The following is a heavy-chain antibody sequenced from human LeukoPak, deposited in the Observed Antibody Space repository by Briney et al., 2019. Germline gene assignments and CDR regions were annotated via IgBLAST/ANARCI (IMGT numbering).Heavy chain of an antibody. Sequence: GGSLRLSCAASGFTFSWHRMHWVRQVPGKGLVWISWIENDGTRTGYVDSVKGRFTVSRDNAKSTLYLQMNSLRAEDTAVYYCAKDPSIVEPTPSGRGGQGTLVTVSS. V-gene: IGHV3-74*01. CDR3: AKDPSIVEPTPSGR. J-gene: IGHJ4*02. CDR1: GFTFSWHR. CDR2: IENDGTRT. D-gene: IGHD1-26*01.